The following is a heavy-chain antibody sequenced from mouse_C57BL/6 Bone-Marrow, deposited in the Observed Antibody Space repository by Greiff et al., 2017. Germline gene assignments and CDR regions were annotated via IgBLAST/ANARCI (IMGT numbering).Heavy chain of an antibody. V-gene: IGHV5-6*01. CDR3: ATLRGAY. Sequence: VQLKESGGDLVKPGGSLKLSCAASGFTFSSYGMSWVRQAPDKRLEWVATISSGGSYTYYPDSVKGRLTISRDNAKNTLYLQMSSLKSEDTAMYYCATLRGAYWGQGTLVTVSA. D-gene: IGHD1-1*01. J-gene: IGHJ3*01. CDR1: GFTFSSYG. CDR2: ISSGGSYT.